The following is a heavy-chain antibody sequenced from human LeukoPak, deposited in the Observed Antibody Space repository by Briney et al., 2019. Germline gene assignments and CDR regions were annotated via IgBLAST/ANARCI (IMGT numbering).Heavy chain of an antibody. CDR1: GFTFSSYG. D-gene: IGHD2-21*01. J-gene: IGHJ4*02. CDR3: AKDYNRGLPDY. V-gene: IGHV3-30*18. Sequence: GGSLRLSCAASGFTFSSYGMQWVRQAPGKGLEWVAVISYDGSNKYYADSVKGRFTISRENSKNVLYLQMSGLRAEDTAVYYCAKDYNRGLPDYWGQGTLVIVSS. CDR2: ISYDGSNK.